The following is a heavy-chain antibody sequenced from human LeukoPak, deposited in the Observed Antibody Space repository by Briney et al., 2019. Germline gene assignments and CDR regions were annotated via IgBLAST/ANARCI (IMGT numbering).Heavy chain of an antibody. CDR1: GITFTNAW. V-gene: IGHV3-15*01. D-gene: IGHD2-8*01. CDR3: TTDRMLYATHWAESWFDP. Sequence: PGGSLRLSCAASGITFTNAWMSWVRQAPGKGLEWVGRVKTRGDGGAADYAAPVEGRFTISRDDSIKTVYLQMNSLKTEDTAVYYCTTDRMLYATHWAESWFDPWGQGTLVTVSS. J-gene: IGHJ5*02. CDR2: VKTRGDGGAA.